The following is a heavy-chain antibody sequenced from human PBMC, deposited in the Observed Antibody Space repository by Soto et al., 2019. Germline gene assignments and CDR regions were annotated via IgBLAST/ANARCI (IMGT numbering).Heavy chain of an antibody. CDR1: GGSISSYY. V-gene: IGHV4-59*01. CDR2: IYYSGST. J-gene: IGHJ4*02. Sequence: SETLSLTCTVSGGSISSYYWSWIRQPPGKGLEWIGYIYYSGSTNYNPSLKSRVTISVDTSKNQFSLKLSSVTAADTAVYYCATANSGYAQGDYWGQGTLVTVSS. CDR3: ATANSGYAQGDY. D-gene: IGHD5-12*01.